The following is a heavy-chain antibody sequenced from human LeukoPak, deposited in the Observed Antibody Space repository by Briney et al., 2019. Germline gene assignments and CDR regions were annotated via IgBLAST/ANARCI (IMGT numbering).Heavy chain of an antibody. Sequence: SETLSLTCAVYGGSFSGYYWSWIRQPPGKGLEWIGSIYYSGSTYYNPSLKSRVTISVGTSKNQFSLKLSSVTAADTAVYYCARSFRGVVGATMYYFDYWGQGTLVTVSS. D-gene: IGHD1-26*01. CDR2: IYYSGST. CDR1: GGSFSGYY. V-gene: IGHV4-34*01. J-gene: IGHJ4*02. CDR3: ARSFRGVVGATMYYFDY.